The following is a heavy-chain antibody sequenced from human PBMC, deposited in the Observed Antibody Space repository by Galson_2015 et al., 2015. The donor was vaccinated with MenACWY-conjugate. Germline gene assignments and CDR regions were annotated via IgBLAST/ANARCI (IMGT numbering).Heavy chain of an antibody. CDR3: ARSYCGGDCYSSFDY. V-gene: IGHV1-2*04. D-gene: IGHD2-21*02. J-gene: IGHJ4*02. CDR2: INPNSGDT. Sequence: QSGAEVKKPGESLKISCKASGYTFTNFYIHWVRQAPGQGLEWMGRINPNSGDTNYAQKFQGWVTMTRDTSISTAYMEVTRLRSDDTAVHYCARSYCGGDCYSSFDYWGQGTLVTVSS. CDR1: GYTFTNFY.